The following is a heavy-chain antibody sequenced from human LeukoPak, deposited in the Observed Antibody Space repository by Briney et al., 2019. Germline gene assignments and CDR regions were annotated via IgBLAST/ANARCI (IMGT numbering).Heavy chain of an antibody. V-gene: IGHV3-30*18. CDR1: GFTFSSYA. CDR2: ILYDGSNK. D-gene: IGHD3-22*01. J-gene: IGHJ6*02. Sequence: GGSLRLSCAASGFTFSSYAIHWVRQAPGKGLQWVAVILYDGSNKYYADSVKGRFTISRDNSKNTLFLQMNSLRTEDTAVYYCAKGKLSSGYNGMDVWGQGTTVTVSS. CDR3: AKGKLSSGYNGMDV.